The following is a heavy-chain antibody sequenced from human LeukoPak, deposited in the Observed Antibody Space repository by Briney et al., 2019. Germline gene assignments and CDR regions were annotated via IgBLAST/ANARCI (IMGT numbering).Heavy chain of an antibody. D-gene: IGHD6-19*01. J-gene: IGHJ4*02. Sequence: GGSLRLSCAASGFTVSTNYMTWVRQAPGKGLEWVSIIYSGGNTYYADSVKGRFTISRDNSKNTLYLQMNSLRAEDTAVYYCASRTVAGTKTPFDYWGQGTLVTVSS. CDR2: IYSGGNT. V-gene: IGHV3-53*01. CDR3: ASRTVAGTKTPFDY. CDR1: GFTVSTNY.